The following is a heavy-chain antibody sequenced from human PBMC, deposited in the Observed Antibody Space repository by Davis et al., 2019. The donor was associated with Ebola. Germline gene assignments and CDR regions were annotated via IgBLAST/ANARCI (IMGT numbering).Heavy chain of an antibody. Sequence: SQTLSLTCAISGDSVSSNSAAWNWIRQSPSRGLEWLGRTYYRSKWYNDYAVSVKSRITINPDTSKNQFSLKLSSVTAADTAVYYCARVWTEYYYYGMDVWGQGTTVTVSS. CDR2: TYYRSKWYN. V-gene: IGHV6-1*01. CDR3: ARVWTEYYYYGMDV. CDR1: GDSVSSNSAA. D-gene: IGHD1-1*01. J-gene: IGHJ6*02.